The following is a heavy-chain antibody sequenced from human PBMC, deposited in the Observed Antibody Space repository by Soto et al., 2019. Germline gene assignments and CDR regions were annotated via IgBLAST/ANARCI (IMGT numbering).Heavy chain of an antibody. J-gene: IGHJ5*02. V-gene: IGHV4-30-4*01. CDR1: DGCISSCS. CDR2: IYYSGST. CDR3: ARERPDGSSLDP. Sequence: TSSVADGCISSCSGSRISLPPGKGLEWIGYIYYSGSTYYNPSLKSRVTISVDTSKNQFSLKLSSVTAADTAVYYCARERPDGSSLDPWGQGTLVTVSS. D-gene: IGHD6-13*01.